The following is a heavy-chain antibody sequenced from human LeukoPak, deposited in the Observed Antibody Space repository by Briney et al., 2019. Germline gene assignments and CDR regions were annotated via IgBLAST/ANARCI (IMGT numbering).Heavy chain of an antibody. D-gene: IGHD4-17*01. J-gene: IGHJ3*02. CDR3: ARDPDYGDYKNALDI. Sequence: ASVKVSCKASGGTFSSYAISWVRQAPGQGLEWMGGIILIFGTANYAQKFQGRVTITADESTSTDYMELSSLRSEDTAVYYCARDPDYGDYKNALDIWGQGTMVTVSS. CDR2: IILIFGTA. V-gene: IGHV1-69*13. CDR1: GGTFSSYA.